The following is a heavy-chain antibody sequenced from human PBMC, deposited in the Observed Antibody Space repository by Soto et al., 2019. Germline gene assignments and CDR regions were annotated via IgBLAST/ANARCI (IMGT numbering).Heavy chain of an antibody. CDR2: ISHDGNNT. CDR1: GFTFSSYA. D-gene: IGHD3-10*01. V-gene: IGHV3-30-3*01. Sequence: GGSLRLSCAASGFTFSSYAMYWVRQAPGKGLEWMAFISHDGNNTYYADSVKGRFSISGDNAKNSLYLQMNSLRAEDTAVYYCASEGSGSGPGFFPWGQGTLVTVSS. J-gene: IGHJ5*01. CDR3: ASEGSGSGPGFFP.